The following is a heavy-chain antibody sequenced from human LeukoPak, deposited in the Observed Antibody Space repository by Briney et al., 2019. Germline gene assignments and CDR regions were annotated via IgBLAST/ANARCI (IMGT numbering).Heavy chain of an antibody. Sequence: SETLSLTCTVSGGSISSGSYYWRWIRQPAGRGLEWIGRIYTSGSTNYNPSLKSRVTTSVDTSKNQFSLKLSSVTAAETAVYYCARDLGWPLSAWFDPWGQGTLVTVSS. CDR2: IYTSGST. CDR1: GGSISSGSYY. CDR3: ARDLGWPLSAWFDP. J-gene: IGHJ5*02. V-gene: IGHV4-61*02.